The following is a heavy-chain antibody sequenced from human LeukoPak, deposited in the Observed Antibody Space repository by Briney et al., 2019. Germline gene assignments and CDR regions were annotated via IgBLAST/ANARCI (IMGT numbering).Heavy chain of an antibody. CDR3: ARLRLRYDSNGYSTSYEAVGI. V-gene: IGHV4-59*08. D-gene: IGHD3-22*01. CDR1: DGSIRTYY. Sequence: SGTLSLTCSVSDGSIRTYYWSWIRQPPGGGLEWIGYVYYTGSTDYNPSLKSRVSMSVDTSINQFSLKLSSVTAADTAVYYCARLRLRYDSNGYSTSYEAVGIWGQGTVVTVSS. CDR2: VYYTGST. J-gene: IGHJ3*02.